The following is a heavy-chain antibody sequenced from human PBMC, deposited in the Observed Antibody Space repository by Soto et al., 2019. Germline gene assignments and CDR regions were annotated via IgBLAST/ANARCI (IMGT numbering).Heavy chain of an antibody. CDR2: ISTSSIYT. V-gene: IGHV3-11*05. CDR3: ARMYYYGSGEHHWFDP. CDR1: GFTFSDYY. D-gene: IGHD3-10*01. Sequence: QVQLVESGGGLVKPGGSLRLSCAASGFTFSDYYMSWIRQAPGRGLEWISYISTSSIYTIYADSVKGRFTISRDNAKNSLYLQMNSLRAEDTAVYYCARMYYYGSGEHHWFDPWGQGTLVTVSS. J-gene: IGHJ5*02.